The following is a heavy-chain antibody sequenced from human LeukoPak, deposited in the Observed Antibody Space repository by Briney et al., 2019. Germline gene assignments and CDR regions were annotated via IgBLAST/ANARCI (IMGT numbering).Heavy chain of an antibody. Sequence: PGGSLRLSCAASGFTFNYAWMSWVRQVPGKGLEWVGQTVSEIDGGTTDYAAPVKGRLTISRDASKSTMYLQMNSLKIEDTAVYYCTTDEDWNYARKDVWGQGATVIVSS. V-gene: IGHV3-15*04. CDR1: GFTFNYAW. J-gene: IGHJ6*02. CDR2: TVSEIDGGTT. CDR3: TTDEDWNYARKDV. D-gene: IGHD1-7*01.